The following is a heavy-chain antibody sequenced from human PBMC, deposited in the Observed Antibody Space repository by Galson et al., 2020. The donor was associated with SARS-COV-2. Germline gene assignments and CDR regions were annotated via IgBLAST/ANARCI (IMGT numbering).Heavy chain of an antibody. J-gene: IGHJ4*02. Sequence: GGSLRLSCAASGFTFSSYSMNWVRQAPGKGLEWVSYISSSSSTIYYADSVKGRFTISRDNAKNSLYLQMNSLRAEDTAVYYCARGPFDWLLGGYYFDYWGQGTLVTVSS. CDR1: GFTFSSYS. CDR2: ISSSSSTI. CDR3: ARGPFDWLLGGYYFDY. V-gene: IGHV3-48*01. D-gene: IGHD3-9*01.